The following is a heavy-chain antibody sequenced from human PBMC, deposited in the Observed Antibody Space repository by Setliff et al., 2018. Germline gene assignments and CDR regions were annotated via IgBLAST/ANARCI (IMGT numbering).Heavy chain of an antibody. CDR1: GFTFSAHY. D-gene: IGHD4-17*01. CDR2: IRNKTDGGTT. V-gene: IGHV3-15*01. CDR3: TTDNAGVNGDYADYYYYYGLDV. Sequence: GSLRLSCAASGFTFSAHYMDWLRQAPGKGLEWVGRIRNKTDGGTTDYAAPVKDRFTISRDDSKNTLYLQMNSLKTEDTAVYYCTTDNAGVNGDYADYYYYYGLDVWGQGTTVTVSS. J-gene: IGHJ6*02.